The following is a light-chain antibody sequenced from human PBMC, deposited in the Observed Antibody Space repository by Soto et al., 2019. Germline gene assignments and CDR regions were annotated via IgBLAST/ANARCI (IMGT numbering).Light chain of an antibody. CDR1: QSVSSSY. Sequence: EIVLTQSPGILSLSPGERATLSCRASQSVSSSYLAWYQQKPGQAPRLLIYGASTRATGIPDRFSGSGSGTDFTLNVSRLEPEDFAVYYCQQYGLLPPCTFGQGTKVDIK. J-gene: IGKJ1*01. CDR3: QQYGLLPPCT. CDR2: GAS. V-gene: IGKV3-20*01.